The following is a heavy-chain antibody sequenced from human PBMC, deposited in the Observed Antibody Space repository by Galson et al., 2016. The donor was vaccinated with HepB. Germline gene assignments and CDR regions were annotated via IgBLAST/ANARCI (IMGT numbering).Heavy chain of an antibody. Sequence: SLRLSCAASGFTVSDNYMRWVRQAPGKGLECVSLIYSGGGTYYADSVKGRFTISRDNSKNTLYLQMNSLRAEDTAVYYCARDKPNWVFDYWGQGTLVTVSS. D-gene: IGHD7-27*01. CDR2: IYSGGGT. J-gene: IGHJ4*02. CDR1: GFTVSDNY. V-gene: IGHV3-53*01. CDR3: ARDKPNWVFDY.